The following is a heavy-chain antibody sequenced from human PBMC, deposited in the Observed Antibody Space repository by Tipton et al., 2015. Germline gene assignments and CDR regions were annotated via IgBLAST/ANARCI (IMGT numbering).Heavy chain of an antibody. V-gene: IGHV4-61*01. CDR3: ATGGASSKFNDY. D-gene: IGHD1-26*01. CDR1: GVSVTSGSYY. J-gene: IGHJ4*02. Sequence: LRLSCDVSGVSVTSGSYYWSWIRQSPGKGLEWIGYIYHTGSTVYNPSLKSRVAMSVDTSKNQFFLNLNSVTAADTAVYYCATGGASSKFNDYWGQGTLVTVSS. CDR2: IYHTGST.